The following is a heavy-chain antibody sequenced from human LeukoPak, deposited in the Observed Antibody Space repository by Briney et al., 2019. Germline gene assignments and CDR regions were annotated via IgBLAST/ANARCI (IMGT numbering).Heavy chain of an antibody. CDR1: GYSLTSYW. CDR3: ARQDCSGGSCFSGFDP. CDR2: IYPGDSDT. V-gene: IGHV5-51*01. J-gene: IGHJ5*02. D-gene: IGHD2-15*01. Sequence: PGESLKISCKGSGYSLTSYWIGWVRQMPGKGLEWMGIIYPGDSDTRYSPSFQGQVTISADKSISTAYLQWSSLKASDTAMYYCARQDCSGGSCFSGFDPWGQGTLVTVSS.